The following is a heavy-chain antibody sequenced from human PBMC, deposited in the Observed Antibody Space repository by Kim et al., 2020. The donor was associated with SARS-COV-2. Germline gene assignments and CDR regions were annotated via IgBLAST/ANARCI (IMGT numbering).Heavy chain of an antibody. J-gene: IGHJ3*02. CDR2: IYYSGST. D-gene: IGHD3-22*01. CDR1: GGSISSYY. Sequence: SETLSLTCTVSGGSISSYYWSWIRQPPGKGLEWIGYIYYSGSTNYNPSLESRVTISVDTSKNQFSLKLSSVTAADTAVYYCARDRYYDSSGDAFDIWGQGTMVTVSS. CDR3: ARDRYYDSSGDAFDI. V-gene: IGHV4-59*01.